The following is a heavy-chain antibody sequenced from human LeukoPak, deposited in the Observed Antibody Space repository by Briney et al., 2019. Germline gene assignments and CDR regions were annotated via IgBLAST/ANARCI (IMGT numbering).Heavy chain of an antibody. Sequence: GGSLRLSCAASGSTFSDYYMSWIRQAPGKGLEWVSYMSSSGSAIYYADSVKGRFTISRDNAKNSLYLEMNSLRAEDTAVYYCARTGIHLWLDSIDYWGQGTLVTVSS. V-gene: IGHV3-11*04. D-gene: IGHD5-18*01. CDR1: GSTFSDYY. J-gene: IGHJ4*02. CDR3: ARTGIHLWLDSIDY. CDR2: MSSSGSAI.